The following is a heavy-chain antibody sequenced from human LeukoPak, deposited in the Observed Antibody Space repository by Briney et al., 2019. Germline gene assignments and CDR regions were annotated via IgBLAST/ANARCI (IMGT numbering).Heavy chain of an antibody. V-gene: IGHV1-18*01. J-gene: IGHJ3*01. D-gene: IGHD1-26*01. CDR3: AREAGGRGAFDF. CDR2: ISAYNGNT. Sequence: ASVNVSCKASGYTFTSYVISWVRQAPGQGREWMGWISAYNGNTNYAQKLQGRVTMTTDTSTSTAYMELSRLRSDDTAVSYFAREAGGRGAFDFWGQGTMVTVSS. CDR1: GYTFTSYV.